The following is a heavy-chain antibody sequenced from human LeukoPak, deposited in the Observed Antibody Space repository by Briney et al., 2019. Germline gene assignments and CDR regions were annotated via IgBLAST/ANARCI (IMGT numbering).Heavy chain of an antibody. D-gene: IGHD2-21*01. CDR2: ITSSSHMT. CDR3: AREGGHRHIVVVPGDI. V-gene: IGHV3-48*01. CDR1: GFTFSSYW. J-gene: IGHJ3*02. Sequence: GGSLRLSCAASGFTFSSYWMSWVRQAPGKGLEWVSYITSSSHMTYYADSVKGRFTISRDNAKKSLYLQMNSLRAEDTAVYYCAREGGHRHIVVVPGDIWGQGTMVTVSS.